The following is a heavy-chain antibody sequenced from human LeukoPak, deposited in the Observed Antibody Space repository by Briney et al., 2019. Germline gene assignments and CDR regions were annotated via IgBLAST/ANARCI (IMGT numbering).Heavy chain of an antibody. Sequence: ASVKDSCKDSGGTFISYAIRWVRQAPGQGLEWVGGIIPIFGTANYAQKFQGRVTITADKSTSTAYMELSGLRSENTGVYYCARAGDSRNWNYVFYYYYMDVWGKGTTVTVSS. CDR2: IIPIFGTA. CDR3: ARAGDSRNWNYVFYYYYMDV. D-gene: IGHD1-7*01. CDR1: GGTFISYA. J-gene: IGHJ6*03. V-gene: IGHV1-69*06.